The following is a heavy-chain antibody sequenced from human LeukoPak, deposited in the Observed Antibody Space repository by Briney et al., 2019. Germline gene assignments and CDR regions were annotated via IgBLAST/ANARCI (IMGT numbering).Heavy chain of an antibody. J-gene: IGHJ4*02. CDR3: ARGTMVRGVIIEDY. D-gene: IGHD3-10*01. CDR2: INHSGST. Sequence: SETLSLTCAVYGGSFSGYYWSWIRQPPGEGLEWIGEINHSGSTNYNPSLKSRVTISVDTSKNQFSLKLSSATAADTAVYYCARGTMVRGVIIEDYWGQGTLVTVSS. CDR1: GGSFSGYY. V-gene: IGHV4-34*01.